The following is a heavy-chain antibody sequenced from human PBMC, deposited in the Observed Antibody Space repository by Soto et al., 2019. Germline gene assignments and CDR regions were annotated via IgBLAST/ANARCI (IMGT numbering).Heavy chain of an antibody. CDR1: GYSFTSYW. CDR3: ARLINAPNEPWVGWLLKYYYYCMDV. Sequence: GESLKISCKGSGYSFTSYWISWVRQMPGKGLEWMGRIDPSDSYTNYSPSFQGHVTISADKSISTAYLQWSSLKASDTAMYYCARLINAPNEPWVGWLLKYYYYCMDVWGQGTTVTVSS. CDR2: IDPSDSYT. V-gene: IGHV5-10-1*01. D-gene: IGHD3-22*01. J-gene: IGHJ6*02.